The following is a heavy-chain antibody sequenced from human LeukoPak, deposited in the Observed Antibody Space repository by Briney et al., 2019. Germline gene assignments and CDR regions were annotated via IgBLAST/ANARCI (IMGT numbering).Heavy chain of an antibody. CDR2: ISSGSGYT. Sequence: PGGSLRLSCAASGFTFSDYYMNWLRQAPGKGLEWVSYISSGSGYTNYADSVKGRFTISRDNAKNSLYLQMNSLRAEDTAVYYCARGRILGYCSGGSCYSDAFDIWGQGTMVTVSS. CDR1: GFTFSDYY. D-gene: IGHD2-15*01. V-gene: IGHV3-11*05. CDR3: ARGRILGYCSGGSCYSDAFDI. J-gene: IGHJ3*02.